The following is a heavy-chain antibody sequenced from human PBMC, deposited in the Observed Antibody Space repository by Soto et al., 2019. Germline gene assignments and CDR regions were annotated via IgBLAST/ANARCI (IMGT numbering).Heavy chain of an antibody. Sequence: VRLQESGPGLVKPSETLSLTCTVSGGSISSYYWSWIRQPPGKGLEWIGFIFYSGSTSYNPSLKSRVTISIDTSEYQFSLKLNSVTAADTAVYYCASMIGDPVLSFDSWGQGTLVAVSS. CDR3: ASMIGDPVLSFDS. CDR1: GGSISSYY. D-gene: IGHD3-10*02. J-gene: IGHJ5*01. V-gene: IGHV4-59*01. CDR2: IFYSGST.